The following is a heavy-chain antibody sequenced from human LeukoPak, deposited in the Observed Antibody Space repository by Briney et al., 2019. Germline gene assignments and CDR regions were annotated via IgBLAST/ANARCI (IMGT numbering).Heavy chain of an antibody. J-gene: IGHJ3*02. Sequence: KTSETLSLTCTVSGGSISSGGYYWSWIRQSPGKGLEWIGSIFHGGNTFYNPSLRSRVTISVDTSKNQFSLRLNSVTAADTALYSVDIWGQGTMVTVSS. CDR1: GGSISSGGYY. CDR2: IFHGGNT. CDR3: DI. V-gene: IGHV4-39*03.